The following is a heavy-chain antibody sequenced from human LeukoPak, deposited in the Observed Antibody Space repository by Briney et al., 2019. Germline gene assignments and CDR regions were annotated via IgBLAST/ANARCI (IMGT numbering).Heavy chain of an antibody. CDR1: GFTFNSFG. J-gene: IGHJ3*02. CDR2: ISCDGSNK. V-gene: IGHV3-30*18. Sequence: GRSLRLSCAASGFTFNSFGMHWVRQAPGKGLEWVAVISCDGSNKYFADSVKGRFTISRDNSKNTPYLQMNSLRAEDTAVYYCAKDYDSSGWAAFDIWGQGTMVTVSS. CDR3: AKDYDSSGWAAFDI. D-gene: IGHD3-22*01.